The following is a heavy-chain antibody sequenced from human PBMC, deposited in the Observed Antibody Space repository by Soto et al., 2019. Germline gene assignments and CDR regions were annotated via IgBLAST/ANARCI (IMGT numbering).Heavy chain of an antibody. CDR1: GCPFNAYG. CDR3: AKVIYYGSEISPFDL. CDR2: IGATGSTT. J-gene: IGHJ3*01. Sequence: EEQLLESGGDLIQPGEYLRLSCAASGCPFNAYGFNWVRQAPGKGLEWLSFIGATGSTTFYAESVKGRFTISRDDSKDTLYLQMNSLRAEDTAVYYSAKVIYYGSEISPFDLWGQGTMVTVSS. V-gene: IGHV3-23*01. D-gene: IGHD3-10*01.